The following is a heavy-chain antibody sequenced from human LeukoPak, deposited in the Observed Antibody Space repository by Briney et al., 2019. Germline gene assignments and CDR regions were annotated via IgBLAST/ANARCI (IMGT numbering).Heavy chain of an antibody. CDR2: SSAYNGNT. J-gene: IGHJ4*02. D-gene: IGHD3-22*01. CDR1: GYTFTSYG. CDR3: AREDLGYDSSGYPLDY. V-gene: IGHV1-18*01. Sequence: GASVKVSCKASGYTFTSYGISWVRQAPGQGLEWMGWSSAYNGNTNYAQKLQGRVTMTTDTSTSTAYMELRSLRSDDTAVYYCAREDLGYDSSGYPLDYWGQGTLVTVSS.